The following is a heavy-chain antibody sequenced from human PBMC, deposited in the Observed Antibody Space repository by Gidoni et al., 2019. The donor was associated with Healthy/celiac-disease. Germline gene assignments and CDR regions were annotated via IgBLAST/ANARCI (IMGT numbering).Heavy chain of an antibody. CDR3: ARDYYDRSGYYYKPGYAFDI. CDR2: IYYSGST. V-gene: IGHV4-31*03. D-gene: IGHD3-22*01. Sequence: QVQLQESGPGLVKPSQPLSLPCTVSGGSLRSGGYYWSWISQHPGKGLEWIGYIYYSGSTYYNPSLKSRVTISVDTSKNQFSLKLSSGTAADTAVYYCARDYYDRSGYYYKPGYAFDIWGQGTMVTVSS. CDR1: GGSLRSGGYY. J-gene: IGHJ3*02.